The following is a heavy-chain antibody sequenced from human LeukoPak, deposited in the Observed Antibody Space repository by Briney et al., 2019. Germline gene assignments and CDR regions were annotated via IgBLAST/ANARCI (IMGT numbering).Heavy chain of an antibody. Sequence: GASVKVSCKASGYTFTNYGISWVRQAPGQGLEWMGWISAYNGNTNYEQKLQGRVTMTTDTSTSTAYMELRSLRSDDTAVYYCARDGKSYYDILSGYEDYYYGMDAWGQGTTVTVSS. CDR2: ISAYNGNT. V-gene: IGHV1-18*01. J-gene: IGHJ6*02. D-gene: IGHD3-9*01. CDR3: ARDGKSYYDILSGYEDYYYGMDA. CDR1: GYTFTNYG.